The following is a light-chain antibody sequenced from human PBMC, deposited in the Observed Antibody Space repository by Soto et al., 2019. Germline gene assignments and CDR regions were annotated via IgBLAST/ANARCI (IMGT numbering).Light chain of an antibody. CDR2: DAS. Sequence: VLTQSPAILSLSPGERATLSCGASQSVSSYLAWYQQKPGQAPRLLIYDASDRATGIPARFSGSGSGTDFTLTISSLEPEDFAVYYCQQRSNWPITFGQGRRLEIK. J-gene: IGKJ5*01. CDR1: QSVSSY. CDR3: QQRSNWPIT. V-gene: IGKV3-11*01.